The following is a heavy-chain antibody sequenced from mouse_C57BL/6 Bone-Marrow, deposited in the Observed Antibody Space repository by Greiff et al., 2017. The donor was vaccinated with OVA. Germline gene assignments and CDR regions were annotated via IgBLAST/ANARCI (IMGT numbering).Heavy chain of an antibody. D-gene: IGHD2-14*01. Sequence: EVQLQQSGPGLVKPSQSLSLTCSVTGYSITSGYYWNWIRQFPGNKLEWMGYISYDGSNNYNPSLKNRISITRDTSKNQFFLKLNSLTTEDTATYYCARGEVSRYFEVWGTGTTVTVSS. V-gene: IGHV3-6*01. CDR3: ARGEVSRYFEV. CDR2: ISYDGSN. J-gene: IGHJ1*03. CDR1: GYSITSGYY.